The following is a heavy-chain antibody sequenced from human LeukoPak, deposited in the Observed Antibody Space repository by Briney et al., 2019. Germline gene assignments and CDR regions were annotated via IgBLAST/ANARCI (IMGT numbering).Heavy chain of an antibody. CDR2: ISSDVSNE. J-gene: IGHJ6*02. CDR3: TRDPRGNWNYPYGMDV. D-gene: IGHD1-1*01. CDR1: GFTFSNYA. V-gene: IGHV3-30*04. Sequence: GRSLRLSCAASGFTFSNYALHWVRQTPGKGLEWVAIISSDVSNEYYADPVKGRFTISRDNVKNSLDLQMNSLRAEDSALYYCTRDPRGNWNYPYGMDVWGQGTTVTVSS.